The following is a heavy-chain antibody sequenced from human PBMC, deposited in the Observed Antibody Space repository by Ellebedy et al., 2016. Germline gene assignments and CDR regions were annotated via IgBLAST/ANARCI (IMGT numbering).Heavy chain of an antibody. CDR2: IYYSGST. D-gene: IGHD2-2*01. J-gene: IGHJ5*02. Sequence: SETLSLTXTVSGGSISRSTYYWGWIRQPPGKGLEWIGYIYYSGSTNYNPSLKSRVTISVDTSKNQFSLKLSSVTAADTAVYYCARGRYCSSTSCYAEFNPWGQGTLVTVSS. CDR1: GGSISRSTYY. CDR3: ARGRYCSSTSCYAEFNP. V-gene: IGHV4-61*05.